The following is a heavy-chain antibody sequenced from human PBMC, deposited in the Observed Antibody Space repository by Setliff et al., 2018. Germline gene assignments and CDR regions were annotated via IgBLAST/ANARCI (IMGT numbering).Heavy chain of an antibody. V-gene: IGHV4-38-2*02. CDR2: IFHLGNA. Sequence: SETLSLTCTVSGFYISGGYCWGWIRQSPGKGLEWIASIFHLGNAYYNPSLKSRVTLSVDNAKNTLYLQMNGLRAEDTAVYYCARDNWGPVYWGQGTLVTVSS. CDR1: GFYISGGYC. D-gene: IGHD7-27*01. J-gene: IGHJ4*02. CDR3: ARDNWGPVY.